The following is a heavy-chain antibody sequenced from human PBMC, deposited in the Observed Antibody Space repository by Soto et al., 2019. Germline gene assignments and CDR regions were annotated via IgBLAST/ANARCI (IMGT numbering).Heavy chain of an antibody. CDR2: INPSGGST. V-gene: IGHV1-46*01. CDR1: GYTFTSYY. CDR3: ARVGYSYGMDV. J-gene: IGHJ6*02. Sequence: QVQLVQSGAEVKKPGASVKVSCKASGYTFTSYYMHWVRQAPGQGLEWMGIINPSGGSTSYAQQFQRRVTMTRDTSTSTVYMELSSLRSEDTAVYYCARVGYSYGMDVWGQGTTVSVSS.